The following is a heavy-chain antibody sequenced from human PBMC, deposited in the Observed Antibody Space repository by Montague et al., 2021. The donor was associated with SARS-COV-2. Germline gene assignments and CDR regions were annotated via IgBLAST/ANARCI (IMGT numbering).Heavy chain of an antibody. CDR2: IHYSGIT. CDR1: GDSTSSGYFY. V-gene: IGHV4-39*01. D-gene: IGHD2-2*01. J-gene: IGHJ4*02. Sequence: SETLSLTRTVSGDSTSSGYFYWGWIRQPPGKGLEWVGTIHYSGITYYNPSLKSRVTISVDTSRNQFSLKLSSVTAADTAIYYCARHLAISGPAAVSDYWGQGTLVTVSS. CDR3: ARHLAISGPAAVSDY.